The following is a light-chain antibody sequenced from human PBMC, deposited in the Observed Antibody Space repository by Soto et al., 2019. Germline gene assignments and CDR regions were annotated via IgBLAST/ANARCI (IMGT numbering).Light chain of an antibody. Sequence: DIQMPQSPSPRSASIGDRFTVTCRASQSISNWLAWYQQKPGKAPQIQIFDASTLESGVPSRFSGFGSETEFTLTISSLQPDDFATYYCQQYKCFPWRFGQGTKVDIK. CDR3: QQYKCFPWR. V-gene: IGKV1-5*01. CDR2: DAS. CDR1: QSISNW. J-gene: IGKJ1*01.